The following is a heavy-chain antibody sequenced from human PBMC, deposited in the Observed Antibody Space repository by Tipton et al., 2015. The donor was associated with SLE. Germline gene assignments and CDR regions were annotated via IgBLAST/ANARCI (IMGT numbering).Heavy chain of an antibody. CDR1: GGSFSGHY. D-gene: IGHD6-6*01. V-gene: IGHV4-34*01. CDR3: AREESSSWFPDAFDI. CDR2: INQSGST. J-gene: IGHJ3*02. Sequence: TLSLTCAVFGGSFSGHYWCWIRQPPGKGLEWIGEINQSGSTKYNPSLKSRITISVDTSKNQFFLKRSSVTAADTALYYCAREESSSWFPDAFDIWGQGTMVTVSS.